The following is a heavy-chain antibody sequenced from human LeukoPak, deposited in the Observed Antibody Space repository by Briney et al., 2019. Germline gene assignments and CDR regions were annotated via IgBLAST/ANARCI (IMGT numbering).Heavy chain of an antibody. J-gene: IGHJ4*02. V-gene: IGHV3-21*01. CDR3: AREPSYGSFDY. D-gene: IGHD5-18*01. CDR1: GFIFSNYG. Sequence: AGGSLRLSCAASGFIFSNYGMNWVRQAPGKGLEWVSSIRSSSSYIYYADSVKGRFTISRDNAKNSLYLQMNSLRAEDTAVYYCAREPSYGSFDYWGQGALVTVSS. CDR2: IRSSSSYI.